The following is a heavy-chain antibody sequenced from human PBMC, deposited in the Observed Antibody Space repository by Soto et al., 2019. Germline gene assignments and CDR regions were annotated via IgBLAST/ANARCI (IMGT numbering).Heavy chain of an antibody. CDR1: GGSISSSNW. Sequence: PSETLSLTCAVSGGSISSSNWWSGVRQPPGKGLEWIGEIYHSGSTNYNPSLKSRVTISVDKSKNQFSLKLSSVTAADTAVYYCATIAVAGRYYYYGMDVWGQGXTVTVYS. V-gene: IGHV4-4*02. D-gene: IGHD6-19*01. J-gene: IGHJ6*02. CDR3: ATIAVAGRYYYYGMDV. CDR2: IYHSGST.